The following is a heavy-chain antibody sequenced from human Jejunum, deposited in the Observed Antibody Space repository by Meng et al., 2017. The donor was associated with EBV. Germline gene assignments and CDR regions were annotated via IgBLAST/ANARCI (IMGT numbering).Heavy chain of an antibody. J-gene: IGHJ5*02. Sequence: QVEVQESGPGVVQPSGTLSLTCAVSGASISSSHWWSWVRQAPGEGLEWIGEIYYTGRTNYNPSLKSRVSMSIDKSKNQFSLNLNSVTVADTAVYYCATSMSGYSYGYSWGQGTLVTVSS. D-gene: IGHD5-12*01. V-gene: IGHV4-4*02. CDR3: ATSMSGYSYGYS. CDR2: IYYTGRT. CDR1: GASISSSHW.